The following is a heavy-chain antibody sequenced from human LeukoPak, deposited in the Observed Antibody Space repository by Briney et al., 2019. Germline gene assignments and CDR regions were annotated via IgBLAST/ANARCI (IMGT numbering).Heavy chain of an antibody. CDR2: IKQDGSEK. CDR3: ARGSEYTSSTNYYFDY. Sequence: GGSLRLSFAASGFTFSSYWMSWVRQAPGKGREWVANIKQDGSEKHYVDSVKGRFTISRDNAKKSLFLHMNSLRVEDTAVYYCARGSEYTSSTNYYFDYWGQGTLVTVSS. V-gene: IGHV3-7*01. J-gene: IGHJ4*02. CDR1: GFTFSSYW. D-gene: IGHD6-6*01.